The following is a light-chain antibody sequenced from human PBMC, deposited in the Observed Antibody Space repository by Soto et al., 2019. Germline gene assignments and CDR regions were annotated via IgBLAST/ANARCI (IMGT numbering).Light chain of an antibody. CDR2: AAS. V-gene: IGKV1-39*01. CDR3: QQSSSPPLT. CDR1: QSISPF. Sequence: DLQMTQSPSSLSASVGDRVTITCRASQSISPFLNWYQQRPGKAPRLLIFAASTLQRGVPSRFSGSGSGTDFTLTINNLQPEDFATYYCQQSSSPPLTFGQGTKLDMK. J-gene: IGKJ2*01.